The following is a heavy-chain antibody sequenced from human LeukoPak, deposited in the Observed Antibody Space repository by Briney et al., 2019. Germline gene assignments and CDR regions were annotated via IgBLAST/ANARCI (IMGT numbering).Heavy chain of an antibody. CDR1: GGSFSGYY. CDR3: ARGRGSSSWYRGVFFDY. V-gene: IGHV4-34*01. Sequence: SETLSLTCAVYGGSFSGYYWSWIRQPPGKGLEWIGEINHSGSTNYNPSLKSRVTISVDTSKNQFSLKLSSVTAADTAVYYCARGRGSSSWYRGVFFDYWGQGTLVTVYS. J-gene: IGHJ4*02. CDR2: INHSGST. D-gene: IGHD6-13*01.